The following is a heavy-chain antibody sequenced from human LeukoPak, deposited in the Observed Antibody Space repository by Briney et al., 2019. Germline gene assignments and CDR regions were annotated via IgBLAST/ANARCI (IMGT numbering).Heavy chain of an antibody. CDR3: TTSQGGAAVDY. V-gene: IGHV3-15*01. CDR2: IKSKTDGGTT. J-gene: IGHJ4*02. D-gene: IGHD6-13*01. CDR1: GFTFSNAW. Sequence: GGSLRLSCAASGFTFSNAWMSWVRQAPGKGLEWVGRIKSKTDGGTTDYAAPVKGRFTISRDDSKNTLYLQMNSLRTEDTAVYYCTTSQGGAAVDYWGQGTLVTVSS.